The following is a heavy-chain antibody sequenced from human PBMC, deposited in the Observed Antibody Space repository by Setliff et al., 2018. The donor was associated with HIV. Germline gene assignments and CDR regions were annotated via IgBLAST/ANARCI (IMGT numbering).Heavy chain of an antibody. CDR1: GGTFTSYG. CDR3: ARSNGYNPLDYFDY. J-gene: IGHJ4*02. CDR2: ISAYNGNT. D-gene: IGHD6-25*01. Sequence: ASVKVSCKASGGTFTSYGISWVRQAPGQGLEWMGWISAYNGNTNYAQKLQGRVTMTTDTSTSTAYMELRSLRSDDTAVYYGARSNGYNPLDYFDYWGQGTLVTVSS. V-gene: IGHV1-18*01.